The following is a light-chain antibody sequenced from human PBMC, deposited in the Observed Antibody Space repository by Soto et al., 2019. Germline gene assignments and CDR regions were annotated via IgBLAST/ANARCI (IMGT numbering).Light chain of an antibody. Sequence: EIVMTQSPATLSVSPGERATLSCRASQSVRSNLAWYQQKPGQAPRLLIYGAFNRATGIPARFSGSGSGTEFTLTISSLQSEDFAVYYCQQYNNLPRTFGQGTKVDIK. CDR3: QQYNNLPRT. V-gene: IGKV3D-15*01. J-gene: IGKJ1*01. CDR2: GAF. CDR1: QSVRSN.